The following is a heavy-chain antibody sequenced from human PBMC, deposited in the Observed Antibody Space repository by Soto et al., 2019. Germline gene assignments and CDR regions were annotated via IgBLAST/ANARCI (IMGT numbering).Heavy chain of an antibody. Sequence: VQLVQSGAEVKRTGESLQISCRASGNALGGTWIAWVRQRPGEGLEWMGIIYSGDSTTRYSPSLEGQVTISADRSDNTAFLRWNSLKASDTATYYCARKETRGSFMWFDPWGQGTRVTVS. V-gene: IGHV5-51*01. D-gene: IGHD1-7*01. CDR2: IYSGDSTT. CDR3: ARKETRGSFMWFDP. CDR1: GNALGGTW. J-gene: IGHJ5*02.